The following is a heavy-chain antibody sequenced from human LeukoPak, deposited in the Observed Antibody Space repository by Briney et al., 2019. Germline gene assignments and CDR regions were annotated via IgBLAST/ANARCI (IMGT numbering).Heavy chain of an antibody. D-gene: IGHD3-10*01. V-gene: IGHV3-30*18. J-gene: IGHJ5*02. CDR3: ANGFTWFVA. Sequence: GGSLRLSCAASGFTFSSYGMHWVRQAPGKGLEWVAVISSDGSNKYYADSVKGRFTISRDNSKNTLYLQMNSLRAEDTAVYYCANGFTWFVAWGQGTLVNGSS. CDR1: GFTFSSYG. CDR2: ISSDGSNK.